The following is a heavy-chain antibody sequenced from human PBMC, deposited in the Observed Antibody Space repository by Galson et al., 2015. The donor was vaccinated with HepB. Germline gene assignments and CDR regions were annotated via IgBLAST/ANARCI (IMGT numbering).Heavy chain of an antibody. CDR1: GFSLSARRVG. CDR3: VHKWVYDRSGYYLDVFDV. CDR2: IDWDDEK. D-gene: IGHD3-22*01. J-gene: IGHJ3*01. V-gene: IGHV2-5*02. Sequence: PALVKPPQTLTLTCTFSGFSLSARRVGVGWIRQTPGKALEWLALIDWDDEKRYSPSLKRRLTITKDTSKNQVVLTMTNMDPMDTATYFCVHKWVYDRSGYYLDVFDVWGQGTTVTVSS.